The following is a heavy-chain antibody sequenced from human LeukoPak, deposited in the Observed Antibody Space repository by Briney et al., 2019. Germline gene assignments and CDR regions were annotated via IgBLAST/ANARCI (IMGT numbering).Heavy chain of an antibody. CDR1: GFTFSSYA. CDR3: ARDRAVAGIRDFDY. CDR2: ILYDGSNK. D-gene: IGHD6-19*01. Sequence: GGSLRLSCAASGFTFSSYAMHWVRQAPGKWLEWGAVILYDGSNKYYPDSVKGRFTISSDNSKNPLYLQMNSLRAEDTAVYYCARDRAVAGIRDFDYWGQGTLVTVSS. V-gene: IGHV3-30-3*01. J-gene: IGHJ4*02.